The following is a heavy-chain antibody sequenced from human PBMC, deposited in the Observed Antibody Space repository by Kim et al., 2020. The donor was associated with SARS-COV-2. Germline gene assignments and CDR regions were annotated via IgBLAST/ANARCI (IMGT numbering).Heavy chain of an antibody. Sequence: GESLKISRKGSGYSFTSYWIGWVRQMPGKGLEWMGIIYPGDSDTRYSPSFQGQVTISADKSISTAYLQWSSLKASDTAMYYCARPSPSYYSSSGFDIWGQGTMVTVSS. CDR3: ARPSPSYYSSSGFDI. J-gene: IGHJ3*02. CDR1: GYSFTSYW. D-gene: IGHD6-13*01. CDR2: IYPGDSDT. V-gene: IGHV5-51*01.